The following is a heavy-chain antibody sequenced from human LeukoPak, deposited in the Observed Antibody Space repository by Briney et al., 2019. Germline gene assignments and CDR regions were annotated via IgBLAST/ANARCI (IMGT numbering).Heavy chain of an antibody. CDR2: MYTTGGT. CDR3: ARQRSTVSWYSFDI. D-gene: IGHD6-13*01. J-gene: IGHJ3*02. CDR1: GGTVSGYY. Sequence: SETLSLTCSVSGGTVSGYYWHWIRQPPGKGLEWIGYMYTTGGTNYNPSLNSRATLSLDTSKNQISLSLNSVTAADTAVYYCARQRSTVSWYSFDIWGQGTVVTVSS. V-gene: IGHV4-4*09.